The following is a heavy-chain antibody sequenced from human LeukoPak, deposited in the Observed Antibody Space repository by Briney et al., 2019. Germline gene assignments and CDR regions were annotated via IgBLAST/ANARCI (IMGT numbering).Heavy chain of an antibody. Sequence: GGSLRLSCAASGFTFSSYWMSWVRQAPGKGLEWVANIKQDGSEKYYVDSVKGRFTISRNNAKNSLYLQMNSLRAEDTAVYYCAREAPDIVVVVAAQNDAFDIWGQGTMVTVSS. J-gene: IGHJ3*02. CDR1: GFTFSSYW. CDR2: IKQDGSEK. V-gene: IGHV3-7*01. CDR3: AREAPDIVVVVAAQNDAFDI. D-gene: IGHD2-15*01.